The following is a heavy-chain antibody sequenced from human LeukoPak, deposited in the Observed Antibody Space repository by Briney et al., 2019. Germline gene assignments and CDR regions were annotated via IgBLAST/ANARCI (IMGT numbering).Heavy chain of an antibody. CDR1: GFTFSSYS. V-gene: IGHV3-48*04. J-gene: IGHJ4*02. CDR3: ARVGSGYYFDY. D-gene: IGHD3-22*01. Sequence: GGSLRLSCAASGFTFSSYSMNWVRQAPGKGLEWVSSISSSGSTIYYADSVKGRFTISRDNAKNSLYLQMNSLRAEDTAVYYCARVGSGYYFDYWGQGTLVTVSS. CDR2: ISSSGSTI.